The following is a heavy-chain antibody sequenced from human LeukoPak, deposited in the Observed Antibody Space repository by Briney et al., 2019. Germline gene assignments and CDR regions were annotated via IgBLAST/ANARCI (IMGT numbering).Heavy chain of an antibody. V-gene: IGHV1-2*06. Sequence: GASVKVSCKTSGYTFIDYHIHWLRQAPGQGLEWMGRINPRSGGTNYAQNFQGRVTMTRDTSISTVYMELSRLTSDDTAVYYCARGGSGWYQFDYWGQGTLVAVSS. J-gene: IGHJ4*02. CDR2: INPRSGGT. CDR3: ARGGSGWYQFDY. CDR1: GYTFIDYH. D-gene: IGHD6-19*01.